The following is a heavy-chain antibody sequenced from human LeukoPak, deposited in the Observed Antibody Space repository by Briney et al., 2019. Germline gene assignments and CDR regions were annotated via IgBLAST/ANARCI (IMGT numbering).Heavy chain of an antibody. CDR3: ARDLLNYGGNSLHYFDY. Sequence: KPSETLSLTCTVSGGSISSYYWSWIRQPPGKGLEWIGHTYYSGSTYYSPSLKSRVTISVDTSKNQFSLKLSSVTAADTAVYYCARDLLNYGGNSLHYFDYWGQGNLVTVSS. CDR2: TYYSGST. CDR1: GGSISSYY. D-gene: IGHD4-23*01. V-gene: IGHV4-59*01. J-gene: IGHJ4*02.